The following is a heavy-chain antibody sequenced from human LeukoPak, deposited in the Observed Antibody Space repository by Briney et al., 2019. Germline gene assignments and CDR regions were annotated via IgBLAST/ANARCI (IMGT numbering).Heavy chain of an antibody. CDR1: GGSISSYY. V-gene: IGHV4-59*08. Sequence: SETLSLTCTVSGGSISSYYWSWIRQPPGKGLEWIGYIYYSGSTNYNPSLKSRVTISVDTPKNQFSLKLSSVTAADTAVYYCARSRDLEYYFDYWGQGTLVTVSS. CDR3: ARSRDLEYYFDY. J-gene: IGHJ4*02. CDR2: IYYSGST.